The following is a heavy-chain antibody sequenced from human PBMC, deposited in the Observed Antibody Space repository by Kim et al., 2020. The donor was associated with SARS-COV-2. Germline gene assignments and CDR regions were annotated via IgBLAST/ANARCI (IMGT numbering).Heavy chain of an antibody. V-gene: IGHV3-48*04. CDR3: TRPPLYSSSWLLDY. CDR2: ISSSSTTI. J-gene: IGHJ4*02. D-gene: IGHD6-13*01. CDR1: GFTFSDYT. Sequence: GGSLRLSCAASGFTFSDYTMNWVRQAPGKGLEWVSFISSSSTTIYYADSVKGRFTISRDNAKNSLFLQMNSLRAEDTAVYYCTRPPLYSSSWLLDYWVQGTLVTVPS.